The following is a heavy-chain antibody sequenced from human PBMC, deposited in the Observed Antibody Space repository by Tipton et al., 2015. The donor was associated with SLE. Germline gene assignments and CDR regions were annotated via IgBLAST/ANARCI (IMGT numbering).Heavy chain of an antibody. V-gene: IGHV4-59*08. Sequence: TLSLTCTVSGGSISSYYWSWIRQPPGKGLEWIGSIYYSGSTNYNPSLKSRVTISVDTSKNQFSLKLSPVTAADTAVYYCAGHSGYSGDSWPLDAFDIWGQGTMVTVSS. D-gene: IGHD5-12*01. J-gene: IGHJ3*02. CDR3: AGHSGYSGDSWPLDAFDI. CDR2: IYYSGST. CDR1: GGSISSYY.